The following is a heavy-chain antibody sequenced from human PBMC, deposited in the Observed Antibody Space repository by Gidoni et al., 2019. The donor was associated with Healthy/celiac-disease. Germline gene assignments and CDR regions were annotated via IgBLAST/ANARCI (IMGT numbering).Heavy chain of an antibody. CDR2: IIPIFGTA. J-gene: IGHJ6*03. V-gene: IGHV1-69*06. Sequence: QVQLVQSGAEVKKPGSSVKVSCKASGGTFSSYAISWVRQAPGQGLEWMGGIIPIFGTANYAQKFQGRVTITADKSTSTAYMELSSLRSEDTAVYYCARGAAAGQYYYYYYMDVWGKGTTVTVSS. D-gene: IGHD6-13*01. CDR3: ARGAAAGQYYYYYYMDV. CDR1: GGTFSSYA.